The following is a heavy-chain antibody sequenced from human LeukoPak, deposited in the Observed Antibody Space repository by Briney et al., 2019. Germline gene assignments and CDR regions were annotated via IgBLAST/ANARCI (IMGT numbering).Heavy chain of an antibody. J-gene: IGHJ3*02. Sequence: PSETLSLTCTVSGASISSTTYFWGWIRQPPGKGLEWIGSNTYYNPSLKSRVTISLDTSKNQFSLKVRSLTAADTAVYYCARQGSFRSYPRNRAFDIWGQGTMVTVSS. D-gene: IGHD1-26*01. CDR3: ARQGSFRSYPRNRAFDI. V-gene: IGHV4-39*01. CDR2: NT. CDR1: GASISSTTYF.